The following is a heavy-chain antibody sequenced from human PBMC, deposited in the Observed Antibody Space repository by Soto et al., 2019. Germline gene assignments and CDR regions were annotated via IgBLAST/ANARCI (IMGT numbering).Heavy chain of an antibody. CDR1: GYTFTNYW. V-gene: IGHV5-51*01. CDR2: IYPGDSDT. J-gene: IGHJ6*02. Sequence: GESLKISCKGSGYTFTNYWIGWGRQMPGKGLEWMGIIYPGDSDTKYNPSFQGQVTISADKSITTTYLRWTSLKASDTAIYYCAASLFYYGMDVWGQGTTVTVSS. CDR3: AASLFYYGMDV.